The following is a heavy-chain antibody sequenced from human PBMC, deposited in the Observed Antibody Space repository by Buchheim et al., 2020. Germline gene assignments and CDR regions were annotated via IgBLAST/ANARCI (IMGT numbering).Heavy chain of an antibody. Sequence: QVQLQESGPGLVKPSETLSPTCTVFGGSISSYYWSWIRQPPGKGLEWIGYIYYSGSTNYNPSLKSRVTLSVDTSTNPFSLKLSSVTAADTAVYYCAKGPVPGWELPSSNFDYWGQGTL. V-gene: IGHV4-59*01. CDR1: GGSISSYY. CDR2: IYYSGST. J-gene: IGHJ4*02. D-gene: IGHD1-26*01. CDR3: AKGPVPGWELPSSNFDY.